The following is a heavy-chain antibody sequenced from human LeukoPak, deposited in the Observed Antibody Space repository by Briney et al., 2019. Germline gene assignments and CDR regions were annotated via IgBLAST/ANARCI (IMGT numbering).Heavy chain of an antibody. D-gene: IGHD1-14*01. J-gene: IGHJ4*02. V-gene: IGHV3-74*01. CDR1: GFTFSDYW. CDR2: INPDGTST. CDR3: ARDMWGTCDY. Sequence: PGGSLRLSCAAPGFTFSDYWMPWVRQAPGKGPAWVSRINPDGTSTSYADSVKGRFTISRDNAKNTLYLQISSVRAEDTAVYYCARDMWGTCDYWGQGTLVTVSS.